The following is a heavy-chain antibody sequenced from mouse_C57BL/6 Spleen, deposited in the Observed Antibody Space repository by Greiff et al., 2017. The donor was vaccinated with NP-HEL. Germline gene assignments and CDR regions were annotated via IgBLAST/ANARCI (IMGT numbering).Heavy chain of an antibody. CDR3: ERAEHYYGSSYPAWFAY. V-gene: IGHV1-18*01. D-gene: IGHD1-1*01. CDR1: GYTFTDYN. CDR2: INPNNGGT. J-gene: IGHJ3*01. Sequence: VQLQQSGPELVKPGASVKIPCKASGYTFTDYNMDWVKQSHGKSLEWIGEINPNNGGTIYNQKFKGKATLTVDKYSSAVYMELHSMRSDDAEIYYWERAEHYYGSSYPAWFAYWGQGTLVTVSA.